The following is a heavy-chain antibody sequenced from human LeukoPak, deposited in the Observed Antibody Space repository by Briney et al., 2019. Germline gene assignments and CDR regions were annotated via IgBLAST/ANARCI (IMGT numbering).Heavy chain of an antibody. J-gene: IGHJ5*02. Sequence: ASVNVSCNASGYTFTGYYIHWVRHAPGQGLEWMGWINPNSGGTSYAQKFQGRVTMTRDTSISTVYMELSRLRSDDTAVYYCARLKSTISSGWFDPWGQGTLVTVSS. CDR3: ARLKSTISSGWFDP. CDR2: INPNSGGT. D-gene: IGHD6-6*01. V-gene: IGHV1-2*02. CDR1: GYTFTGYY.